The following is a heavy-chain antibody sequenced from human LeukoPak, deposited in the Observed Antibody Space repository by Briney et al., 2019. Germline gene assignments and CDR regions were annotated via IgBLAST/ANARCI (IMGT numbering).Heavy chain of an antibody. CDR3: TSDYWGVGH. Sequence: GGSLRLSCAASGFTFSSSWMHWVRQAPGKGLMWVSRIKSDGTFTTYADSVKGRFTISRDNAKNTLYLQMNSLRAEDTAMYYCTSDYWGVGHWGQGTLVTVPS. V-gene: IGHV3-74*01. J-gene: IGHJ4*02. D-gene: IGHD3-10*01. CDR2: IKSDGTFT. CDR1: GFTFSSSW.